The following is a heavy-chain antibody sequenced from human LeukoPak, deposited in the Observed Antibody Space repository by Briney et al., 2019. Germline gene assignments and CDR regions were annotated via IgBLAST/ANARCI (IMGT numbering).Heavy chain of an antibody. J-gene: IGHJ3*02. CDR3: ARLAHGGSSGWYVAFDI. D-gene: IGHD6-19*01. V-gene: IGHV5-51*01. CDR1: GYRFTSYW. Sequence: GESLKISCKGFGYRFTSYWIGWVRQMPGKGLGWMGIIYPGDSDTRYSPSFQDQVTIAVDKSISTAYLQWSSLKASDTAMYYCARLAHGGSSGWYVAFDIWGQGTVVTVSS. CDR2: IYPGDSDT.